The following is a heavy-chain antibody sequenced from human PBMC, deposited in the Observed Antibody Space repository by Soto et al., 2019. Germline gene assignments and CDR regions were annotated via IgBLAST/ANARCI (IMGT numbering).Heavy chain of an antibody. J-gene: IGHJ6*02. D-gene: IGHD2-2*01. CDR3: ARGMCSSTSCYVAYYYYGMDV. Sequence: QVQLQQWGAGLLKPSETLSLTCAVYGGSFSGYYWSWIRQPPGKGLEWIGEINHSGSTNYNPSLKSRVTISVDTSKNQFSLKLSSVTAADTAVYYCARGMCSSTSCYVAYYYYGMDVWGQGTTVTVSS. CDR1: GGSFSGYY. V-gene: IGHV4-34*01. CDR2: INHSGST.